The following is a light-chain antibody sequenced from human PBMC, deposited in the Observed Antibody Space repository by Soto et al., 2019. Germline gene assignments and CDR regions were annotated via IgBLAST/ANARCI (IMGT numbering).Light chain of an antibody. Sequence: ALPVTPFPSSLFAFVGERVNITFPASQGISSALAWYQQKPGKAPKLLIYDASSLESGVPSRFSGSGSGTDFTLTISSLQPEDIATYYCQQYDSLPLTFGQGTKVDIK. V-gene: IGKV1-13*02. CDR1: QGISSA. CDR2: DAS. J-gene: IGKJ4*01. CDR3: QQYDSLPLT.